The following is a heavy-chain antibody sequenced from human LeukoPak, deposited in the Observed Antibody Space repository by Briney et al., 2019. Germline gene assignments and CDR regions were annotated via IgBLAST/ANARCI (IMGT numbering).Heavy chain of an antibody. J-gene: IGHJ5*02. CDR1: GGSFSGYY. Sequence: PSETLSLTCAVYGGSFSGYYWSWIRQPPGKGLERIGEINHSGSTNYNPSLKSRVTISVDTSKNQFSLKLSSVTAADTAVYYCARHLAAAGTIWFDPWGQGTLVTVSS. D-gene: IGHD6-13*01. CDR3: ARHLAAAGTIWFDP. CDR2: INHSGST. V-gene: IGHV4-34*01.